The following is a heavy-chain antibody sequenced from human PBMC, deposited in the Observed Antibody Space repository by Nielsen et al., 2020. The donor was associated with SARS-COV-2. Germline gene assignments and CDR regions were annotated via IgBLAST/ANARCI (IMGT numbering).Heavy chain of an antibody. CDR2: ISAFNGNT. CDR3: ARDHTMLRGRVLYFDL. Sequence: ASVKVSCKASGYTFTNYGISWVRQAPGQGLEWMGWISAFNGNTNYAQKLQGRVTMTTDTSTGTAYMELRGLRSDDTAVYYCARDHTMLRGRVLYFDLWGRGTLVTVSS. D-gene: IGHD3-10*01. V-gene: IGHV1-18*04. CDR1: GYTFTNYG. J-gene: IGHJ2*01.